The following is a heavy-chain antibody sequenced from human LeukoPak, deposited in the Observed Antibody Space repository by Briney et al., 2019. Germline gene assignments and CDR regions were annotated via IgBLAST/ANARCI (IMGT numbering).Heavy chain of an antibody. CDR3: ARDHNWGPDY. Sequence: ASVKVSCKASGYTFTDHYMHWVRQAPGQGLEWVGWIKQDSGGTHYSQKFQGRVTLTTDTSIRTAYMELGGLRSDDSAVYFCARDHNWGPDYWGQGTLVTVSS. CDR1: GYTFTDHY. J-gene: IGHJ4*02. V-gene: IGHV1-2*02. D-gene: IGHD7-27*01. CDR2: IKQDSGGT.